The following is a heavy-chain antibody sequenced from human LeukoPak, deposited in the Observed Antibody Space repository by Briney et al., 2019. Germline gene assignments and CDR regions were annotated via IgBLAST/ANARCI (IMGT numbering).Heavy chain of an antibody. V-gene: IGHV3-20*04. Sequence: GGSLRLSCAASGFPFDDYGMTWVRQAPGKGLEWVSGINWNGGSTGYADSVKGRFAISRDNAKNSLYLQMNSLRAEDTALYYCASAGLTYGSGSYFVYWGQGTLVTVSS. D-gene: IGHD3-10*01. CDR1: GFPFDDYG. CDR2: INWNGGST. J-gene: IGHJ4*02. CDR3: ASAGLTYGSGSYFVY.